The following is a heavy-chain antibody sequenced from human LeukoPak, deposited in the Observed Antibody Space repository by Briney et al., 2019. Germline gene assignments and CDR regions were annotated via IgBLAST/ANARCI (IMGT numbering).Heavy chain of an antibody. Sequence: ASVKVSCKASGYTFTGYYMHWVRQGPGQGLEWMGRINPNSGGTNYAQKFQGRVTMTRDTSISTAYMELSRLRSDDTAVYYCARSASFSGGSCPPHTGLGYWGQGTLVTVSS. CDR2: INPNSGGT. CDR1: GYTFTGYY. D-gene: IGHD2-15*01. V-gene: IGHV1-2*06. J-gene: IGHJ4*02. CDR3: ARSASFSGGSCPPHTGLGY.